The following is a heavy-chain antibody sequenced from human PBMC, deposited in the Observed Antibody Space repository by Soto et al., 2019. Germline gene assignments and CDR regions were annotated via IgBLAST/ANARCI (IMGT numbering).Heavy chain of an antibody. V-gene: IGHV3-33*01. J-gene: IGHJ6*02. Sequence: QAQLVESGGDVVQPGTSLRLSCAVSGFIFNRYGMHWVRQAPGKGLEWVAVIWHDGSKKLYADSVRGRFTISRDDSKNTLFLPMNGLGVDERAGYYCARYSDGNQGRGGGMDVLGQGTTVTASS. CDR3: ARYSDGNQGRGGGMDV. CDR2: IWHDGSKK. CDR1: GFIFNRYG. D-gene: IGHD1-1*01.